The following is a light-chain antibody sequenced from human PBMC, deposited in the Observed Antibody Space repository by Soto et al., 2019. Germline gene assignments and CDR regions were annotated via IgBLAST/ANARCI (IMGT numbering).Light chain of an antibody. Sequence: QSVLTQPASVSGSPGQSITISRTGTSSDVGGYNYVSWYQQHPGKAPKLMIYEVSNRPSGVSNRFSGSKSGNTASLTISGLQAEDEAAYYCSSDTSTSAVLFGGGTK. V-gene: IGLV2-14*01. J-gene: IGLJ2*01. CDR3: SSDTSTSAVL. CDR1: SSDVGGYNY. CDR2: EVS.